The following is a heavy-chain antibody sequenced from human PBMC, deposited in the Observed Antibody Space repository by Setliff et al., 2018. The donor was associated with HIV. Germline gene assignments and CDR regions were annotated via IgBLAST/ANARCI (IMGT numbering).Heavy chain of an antibody. D-gene: IGHD3-10*01. CDR3: ARKLRPGHGVDV. V-gene: IGHV3-7*01. Sequence: GGSLRLSCAASGFTFSNYWMNWVRQAPGKGLEWVANIKQDGSEKYYVDSVKGRFTISRDNAKNSMDLQMNSLRAEDTAIYYCARKLRPGHGVDVWGQGTTVTVS. CDR2: IKQDGSEK. J-gene: IGHJ6*02. CDR1: GFTFSNYW.